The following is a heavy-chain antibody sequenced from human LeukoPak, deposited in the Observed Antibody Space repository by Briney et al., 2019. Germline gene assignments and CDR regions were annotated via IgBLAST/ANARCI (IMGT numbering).Heavy chain of an antibody. V-gene: IGHV4-31*03. J-gene: IGHJ4*02. CDR1: DGSISGDNYY. CDR2: IYNGGTT. Sequence: PSQTLSLTCTVSDGSISGDNYYWRWIRQLPGTGLEWIGYIYNGGTTYYNPSLKSRVIISVDTSKNQFSLKLKSVTAADTVMYYCARGARFFAYYDYWGQGTLVTVSS. D-gene: IGHD2-21*01. CDR3: ARGARFFAYYDY.